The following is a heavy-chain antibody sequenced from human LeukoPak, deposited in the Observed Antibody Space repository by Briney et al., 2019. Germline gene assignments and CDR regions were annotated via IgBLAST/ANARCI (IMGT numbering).Heavy chain of an antibody. CDR2: ITWNSDDR. CDR3: AKGGPYYDYPTDS. Sequence: PGGSLRLSCAASGFTFDDYAMNWVRQPPGKGLEWVAAITWNSDDRLYADSVKGRFTISRDNARNSLYLQMNRLRPEDTALYYCAKGGPYYDYPTDSWGQGTLVTVSS. V-gene: IGHV3-9*01. D-gene: IGHD3-22*01. J-gene: IGHJ4*02. CDR1: GFTFDDYA.